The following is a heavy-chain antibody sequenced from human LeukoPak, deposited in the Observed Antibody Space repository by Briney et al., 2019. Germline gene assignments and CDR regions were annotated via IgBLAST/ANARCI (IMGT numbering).Heavy chain of an antibody. CDR3: ARDRYYDAFDI. D-gene: IGHD2/OR15-2a*01. Sequence: GASVKVSCKASGGTFSSYAISWVRQAPGQGLEWMGWISAYNGNTNYAQKLQGRVTMTTDTSTSTAYMELRSLRSDDTAVYYCARDRYYDAFDIWGQGTMVTVSS. CDR2: ISAYNGNT. CDR1: GGTFSSYA. J-gene: IGHJ3*02. V-gene: IGHV1-18*01.